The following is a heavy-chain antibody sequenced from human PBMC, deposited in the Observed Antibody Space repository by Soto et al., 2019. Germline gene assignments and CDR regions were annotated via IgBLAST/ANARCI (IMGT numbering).Heavy chain of an antibody. CDR1: GGSVSNKTYY. V-gene: IGHV4-61*01. CDR2: VYYSGTT. D-gene: IGHD4-17*01. J-gene: IGHJ4*02. Sequence: SETLSLTCSVSGGSVSNKTYYWSWIRQPPGKRLEWIGYVYYSGTTNYNPSLKSRVTISVDLSKNQFSLGLSSVTTADTALYYCARTTAVPNTLRSRYFFDYWGQGTLVTVSS. CDR3: ARTTAVPNTLRSRYFFDY.